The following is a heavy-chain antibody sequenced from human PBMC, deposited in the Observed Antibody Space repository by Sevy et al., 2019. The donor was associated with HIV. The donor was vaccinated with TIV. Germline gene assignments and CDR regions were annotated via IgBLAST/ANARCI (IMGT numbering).Heavy chain of an antibody. Sequence: GGSLRLSCAASGFTFSSYAMSWVRQAPGKGLEWVSAIRGSGGSTYYADSVKGRFTISRDNSKNTLYLQMNSLRAEDTAVYYCAKRGYSYGYGGDCFDYWGQGTLVTVSS. J-gene: IGHJ4*02. CDR1: GFTFSSYA. D-gene: IGHD5-18*01. CDR2: IRGSGGST. V-gene: IGHV3-23*01. CDR3: AKRGYSYGYGGDCFDY.